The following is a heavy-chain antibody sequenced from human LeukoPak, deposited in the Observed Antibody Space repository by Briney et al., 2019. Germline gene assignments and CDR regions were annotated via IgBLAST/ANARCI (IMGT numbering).Heavy chain of an antibody. CDR1: GYTLSNHA. CDR3: AREPSGYGSGSFDY. CDR2: ISADNGNT. D-gene: IGHD3-10*01. J-gene: IGHJ4*02. Sequence: ASVKVSCKGSGYTLSNHAFSWVRQAPGQGLEWMGWISADNGNTNHAQKFQGRVSLTTDTSTSTAYMELRSLRSEDTAVYYCAREPSGYGSGSFDYWGQGTLVTVSS. V-gene: IGHV1-18*04.